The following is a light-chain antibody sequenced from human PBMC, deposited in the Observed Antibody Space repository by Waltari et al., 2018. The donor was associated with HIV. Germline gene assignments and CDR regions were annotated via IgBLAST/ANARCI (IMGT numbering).Light chain of an antibody. J-gene: IGLJ3*02. CDR1: RSNLGTNY. CDR2: RND. CDR3: ATWDDSLGFWL. Sequence: QSVQTQPPSPSGTPGQGVTVSCFGSRSNLGTNYVSWYRQVPGTAPKRLIYRNDQRASGVRNRFSGSNSGTSASLAISGLLSEDESDYHCATWDDSLGFWLFGGGTKLTVL. V-gene: IGLV1-47*01.